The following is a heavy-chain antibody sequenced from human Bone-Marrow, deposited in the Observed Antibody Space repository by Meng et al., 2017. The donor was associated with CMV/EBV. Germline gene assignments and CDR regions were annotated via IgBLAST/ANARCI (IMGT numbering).Heavy chain of an antibody. D-gene: IGHD3-3*01. Sequence: GGSLRLSCAVYGGSFSGYYWSWIHQAPGKGLEWVANIKQDGSEKYSVDSVKGRFTISRDNAKNSLYLQMNSLRAEDTAVYYCARAYDFWSGRRVIFDYWGQGTLVTVSS. CDR1: GGSFSGYY. V-gene: IGHV3-7*01. J-gene: IGHJ4*02. CDR2: IKQDGSEK. CDR3: ARAYDFWSGRRVIFDY.